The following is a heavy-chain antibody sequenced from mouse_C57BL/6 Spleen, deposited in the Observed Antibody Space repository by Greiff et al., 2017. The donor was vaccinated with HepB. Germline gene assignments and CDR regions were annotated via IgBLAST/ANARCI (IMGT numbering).Heavy chain of an antibody. CDR1: GFSFNTYA. CDR3: VRGDWYFDV. Sequence: EVMLVESGGGLVQPKGSLKLSCAASGFSFNTYAMNWVRQAPGKGLEWVARIRSKSNNYATYYADSVKDRFTISRDDSESMLYLQMNNLKTEDTAMYYCVRGDWYFDVWGTGTTVTVSS. V-gene: IGHV10-1*01. J-gene: IGHJ1*03. CDR2: IRSKSNNYAT.